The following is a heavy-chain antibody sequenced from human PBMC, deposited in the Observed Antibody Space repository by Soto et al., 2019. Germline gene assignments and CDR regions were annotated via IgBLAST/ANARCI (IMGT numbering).Heavy chain of an antibody. D-gene: IGHD4-17*01. Sequence: PSETLSLTCAVYGRSFSGYYWSWIRQPPGKGLERIGEINHSGSTNYNPSIKSRITISVDTSKSHFSLKLSALTAADTAVYYCARANGDYLYYYGMDVWGQGTTVTVS. CDR2: INHSGST. CDR3: ARANGDYLYYYGMDV. V-gene: IGHV4-34*01. J-gene: IGHJ6*02. CDR1: GRSFSGYY.